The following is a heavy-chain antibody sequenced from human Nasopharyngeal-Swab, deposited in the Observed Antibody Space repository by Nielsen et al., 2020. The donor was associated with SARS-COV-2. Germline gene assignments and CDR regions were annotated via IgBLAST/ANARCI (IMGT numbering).Heavy chain of an antibody. CDR2: IWYDGSNK. J-gene: IGHJ4*02. CDR1: GFTFSSYG. D-gene: IGHD3-3*01. CDR3: ARGNDFRSGYHPYYYDY. V-gene: IGHV3-33*01. Sequence: GGSLRLSCAASGFTFSSYGMHRVRQAPGKGLEWVALIWYDGSNKYYADSVKGRFTISRDNSKNTLYLQINSLRAEDTAVYYCARGNDFRSGYHPYYYDYWGQGTVVTVSS.